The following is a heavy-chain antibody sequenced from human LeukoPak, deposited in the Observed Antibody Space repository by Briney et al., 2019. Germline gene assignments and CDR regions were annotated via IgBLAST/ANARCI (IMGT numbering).Heavy chain of an antibody. CDR1: GFTFSSYG. Sequence: GGSLRLSCAASGFTFSSYGMHWVRQVPGKGLEWVAFIRYDGSNKYYADSVKGRFTISRDNSKNTLYLQMNSLRAEDTAVYYCAKDVKGRVAAAGTFNYWGQGTLVTVSS. D-gene: IGHD6-13*01. J-gene: IGHJ4*02. V-gene: IGHV3-30*02. CDR2: IRYDGSNK. CDR3: AKDVKGRVAAAGTFNY.